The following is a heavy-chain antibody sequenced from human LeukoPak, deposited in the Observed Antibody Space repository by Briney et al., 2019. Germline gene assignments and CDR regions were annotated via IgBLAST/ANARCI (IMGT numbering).Heavy chain of an antibody. D-gene: IGHD1-1*01. CDR2: ISWNSGSI. CDR1: GFTFDDYA. J-gene: IGHJ4*02. V-gene: IGHV3-9*03. Sequence: PGGSLRLSCAASGFTFDDYAMHWVRQARGKGLEGVSGISWNSGSIVYADSVKGGFTISRDNAKNSLYLQMNSLRAEDMALYYCAKGDNWNDAFDYWGQGTLVTVSS. CDR3: AKGDNWNDAFDY.